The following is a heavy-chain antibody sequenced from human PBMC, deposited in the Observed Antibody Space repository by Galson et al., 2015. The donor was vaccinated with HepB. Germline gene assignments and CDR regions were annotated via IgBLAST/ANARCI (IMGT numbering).Heavy chain of an antibody. D-gene: IGHD3-10*01. CDR2: ISYDGSNK. V-gene: IGHV3-30*18. CDR3: AKDAMVQGVFDY. Sequence: SLRLPCAASGFTFSSYGMHWVRQAPGKGLEWVAVISYDGSNKYYADSVKGRFTISRDNSKNTLYLQMNSLRAEDTAVYYCAKDAMVQGVFDYWGQGTLVTVSS. J-gene: IGHJ4*02. CDR1: GFTFSSYG.